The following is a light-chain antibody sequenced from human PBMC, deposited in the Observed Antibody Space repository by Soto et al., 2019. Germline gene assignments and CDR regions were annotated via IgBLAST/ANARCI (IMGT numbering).Light chain of an antibody. Sequence: QPVLTQAPSASGTPGQTVTISCSGNNSNIGSYSLNWYRQVPGTAPKLIIFANHLRSSGVPDRFSGSKSGTSASLAISALQSEDEADYYCATWDDNLYGPVFGGGTKLTVL. CDR2: ANH. CDR1: NSNIGSYS. V-gene: IGLV1-44*01. J-gene: IGLJ3*02. CDR3: ATWDDNLYGPV.